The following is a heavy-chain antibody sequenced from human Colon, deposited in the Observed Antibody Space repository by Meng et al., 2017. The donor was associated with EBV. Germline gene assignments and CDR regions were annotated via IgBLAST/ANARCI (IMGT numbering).Heavy chain of an antibody. V-gene: IGHV4-30-4*01. J-gene: IGHJ4*02. CDR3: ASFDHIPRRNYFDY. CDR1: GGPMSSGNYY. CDR2: IHHSGSA. Sequence: QGHLPESGPGLVEPSQTLSLTCTVSGGPMSSGNYYWSLIRQPPGKGLEWIGYIHHSGSAYYNPSLKSRVSISVDTSKNQFSLNLNSMTAADTAVYYCASFDHIPRRNYFDYWGQGTLVTASS. D-gene: IGHD2-21*01.